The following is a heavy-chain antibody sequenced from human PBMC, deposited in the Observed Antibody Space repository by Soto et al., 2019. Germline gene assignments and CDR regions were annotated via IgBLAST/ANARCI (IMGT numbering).Heavy chain of an antibody. CDR3: ARLLGSGNYLGIFDAFDI. CDR2: ISYSGST. Sequence: QVQLQESGPGLVQPSQTLSLACTVSGGSITTVGNYWSWIRQFPGKGLEWLGHISYSGSTNSNPSLRSRLSMSVDTSKNQFSLELSSVTAADTAVYSCARLLGSGNYLGIFDAFDIWGQGTVVTVSS. J-gene: IGHJ3*02. V-gene: IGHV4-31*03. CDR1: GGSITTVGNY. D-gene: IGHD1-26*01.